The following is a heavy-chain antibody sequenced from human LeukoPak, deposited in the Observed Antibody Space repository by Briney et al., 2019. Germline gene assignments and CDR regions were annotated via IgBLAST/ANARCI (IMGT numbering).Heavy chain of an antibody. CDR2: IYHSGST. J-gene: IGHJ4*02. V-gene: IGHV4-4*02. Sequence: SETLSLTCAASGGSISSSNWWSWVRQPPGKGLEWIGEIYHSGSTNYNPSLKSRVTISVDTSKNQFSLKLDSVTAADTAVYFCARPGRGSGSPFNYWGQGSLVTVSS. D-gene: IGHD3-10*01. CDR1: GGSISSSNW. CDR3: ARPGRGSGSPFNY.